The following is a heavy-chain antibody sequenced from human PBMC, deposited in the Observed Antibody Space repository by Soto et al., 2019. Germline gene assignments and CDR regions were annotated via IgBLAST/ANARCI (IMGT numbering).Heavy chain of an antibody. CDR1: GGSFSGYY. J-gene: IGHJ6*02. V-gene: IGHV4-34*01. Sequence: PSETLSLTCAVYGGSFSGYYWSWIRQPPGKGLEWIGEINHSGSTNYNPSLKSRVTISVDTSKNQFSLKLSSVTAADTAVYYCARIRLVYYYYYGMDVWDQGTTVTVSS. D-gene: IGHD6-25*01. CDR3: ARIRLVYYYYYGMDV. CDR2: INHSGST.